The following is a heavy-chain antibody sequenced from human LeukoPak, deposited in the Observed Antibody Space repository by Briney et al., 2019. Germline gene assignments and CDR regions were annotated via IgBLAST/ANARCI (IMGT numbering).Heavy chain of an antibody. CDR2: INHSGST. CDR3: AREGSYYYDSSAIPYYFDY. Sequence: ETXSLTXXXXXGSFSXYYWSWIRQPPGKGLEWIGEINHSGSTNYNPSLKSRVTISVDTSKNQFSLKLSSVTAADTAVYYCAREGSYYYDSSAIPYYFDYWGQGTLVTVSS. J-gene: IGHJ4*02. D-gene: IGHD3-22*01. CDR1: XGSFSXYY. V-gene: IGHV4-34*01.